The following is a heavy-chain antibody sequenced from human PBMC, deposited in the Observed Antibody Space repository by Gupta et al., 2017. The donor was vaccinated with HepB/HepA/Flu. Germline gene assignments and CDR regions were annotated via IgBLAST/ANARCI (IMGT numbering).Heavy chain of an antibody. Sequence: EVQLLESGGGLVQPGGSLRLSCAASGFTFIGYAMSWVRQDPGKGLDWVSTTSGSGGTSNDEDSVKGRFTISRDFSRDNSKNTLYLQMNSLRPEDTALYFCAKRAVRYCSGGNGYLDIWGQGTMVTVSS. CDR1: GFTFIGYA. D-gene: IGHD2-15*01. CDR3: AKRAVRYCSGGNGYLDI. V-gene: IGHV3-23*01. CDR2: TSGSGGTS. J-gene: IGHJ3*02.